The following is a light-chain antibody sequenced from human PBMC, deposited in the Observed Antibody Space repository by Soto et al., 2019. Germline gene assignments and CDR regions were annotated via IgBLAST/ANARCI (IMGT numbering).Light chain of an antibody. V-gene: IGKV3-11*01. J-gene: IGKJ4*01. CDR3: QHRSNRPPLT. CDR1: QSVSTY. CDR2: DAS. Sequence: EIVLTQSPATLSLSPWERCTLSCRASQSVSTYLAWYQQKPGQAPRLLIYDASNRATGIPARFSGSGSGTDFTLTISSLEPEDFAVYYCQHRSNRPPLTFGGGTKVDIK.